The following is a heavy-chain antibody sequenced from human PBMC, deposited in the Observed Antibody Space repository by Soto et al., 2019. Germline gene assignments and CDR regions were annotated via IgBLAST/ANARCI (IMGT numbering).Heavy chain of an antibody. D-gene: IGHD1-26*01. CDR3: AREGGSLHWFDP. CDR1: GGSISSYY. V-gene: IGHV4-59*01. CDR2: IYYSGST. J-gene: IGHJ5*02. Sequence: PSETLSLTCTVSGGSISSYYCSWIRQPPGKGLEWIGYIYYSGSTNYNPSLKSRVTISVDTSKNQFSLKLTSVTAADTAVYSCAREGGSLHWFDPWRQGTLDPVSS.